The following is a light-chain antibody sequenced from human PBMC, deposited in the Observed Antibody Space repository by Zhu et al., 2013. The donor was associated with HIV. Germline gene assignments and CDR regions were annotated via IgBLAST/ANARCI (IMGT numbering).Light chain of an antibody. CDR3: NSHRSGTTLVL. Sequence: QSALTQPASVSGSPGQSITISCTGTGSDVGGYNYVSWYEQHPGKAPKLMIYEVNNRPSGVSNRFSGSKSGNTASLTISGLQDDDEAVYYCNSHRSGTTLVLFGGGTTLTVL. V-gene: IGLV2-14*01. CDR1: GSDVGGYNY. CDR2: EVN. J-gene: IGLJ2*01.